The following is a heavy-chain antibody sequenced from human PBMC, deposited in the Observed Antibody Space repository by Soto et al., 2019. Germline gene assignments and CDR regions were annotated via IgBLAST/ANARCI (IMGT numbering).Heavy chain of an antibody. CDR3: ARNLNYYGSGTIYKFDY. CDR1: GGSFSGYY. J-gene: IGHJ4*02. Sequence: PSETLSLTCAVYGGSFSGYYWSWIRQPPGKGLEWIGETNHSGSTNYNPSLKSRVTISVDTSKNQFSLKLSSVTAADTAVYYCARNLNYYGSGTIYKFDYWGQGTLVTVSS. V-gene: IGHV4-34*01. CDR2: TNHSGST. D-gene: IGHD3-10*01.